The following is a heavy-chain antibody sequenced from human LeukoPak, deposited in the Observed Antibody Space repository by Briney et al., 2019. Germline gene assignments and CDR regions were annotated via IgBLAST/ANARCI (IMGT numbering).Heavy chain of an antibody. CDR1: GGSFSGYY. D-gene: IGHD6-13*01. CDR3: ARENRGAAAGKFDY. Sequence: SETLSLTCAVYGGSFSGYYWSWIRQPAGKGLEWIGRIYTSGSTNYNPSLKSRVTMSVDTSKNQFSLKLSSVTAADTAVYYCARENRGAAAGKFDYWGQGTLVTVSS. CDR2: IYTSGST. V-gene: IGHV4-4*07. J-gene: IGHJ4*02.